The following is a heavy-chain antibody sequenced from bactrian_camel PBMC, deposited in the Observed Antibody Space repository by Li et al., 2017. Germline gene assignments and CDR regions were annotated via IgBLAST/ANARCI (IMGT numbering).Heavy chain of an antibody. V-gene: IGHV3S54*01. Sequence: HVQLVESGGGSVQAGGSLRLSCAASGYDYSPNYMVMGWFRQSTGKEREGPAVIYTAAGNTFSADSVKGRFTISRDNAKNTLYLQMNSLKPEDTAMYYCAAGSLGSGCTLGVSNYNYRGQGTQVTVS. CDR1: GYDYSPNYMV. D-gene: IGHD2*01. J-gene: IGHJ4*01. CDR2: IYTAAGNT. CDR3: AAGSLGSGCTLGVSNYNY.